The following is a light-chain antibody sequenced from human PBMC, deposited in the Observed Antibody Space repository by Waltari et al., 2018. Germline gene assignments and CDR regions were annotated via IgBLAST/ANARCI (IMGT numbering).Light chain of an antibody. CDR2: AAS. Sequence: DIQMTQSPSSLSASVGDRVTITCPASQSISSYLNWYQQKPGKAPKPLLNAASSLQSGVPSRFSGSGSGTDFTLTISSLQPEDFATYYCQQSYTSPASTFGQGTRLEIK. CDR1: QSISSY. V-gene: IGKV1-39*01. CDR3: QQSYTSPAST. J-gene: IGKJ5*01.